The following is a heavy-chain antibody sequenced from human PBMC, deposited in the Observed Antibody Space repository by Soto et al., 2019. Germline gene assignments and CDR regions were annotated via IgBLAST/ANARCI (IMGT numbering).Heavy chain of an antibody. CDR2: INPNSGGT. V-gene: IGHV1-2*04. Sequence: ASVKVSCKASGYTFTGYYMHWVRQAPGQGLEWMGWINPNSGGTNYAQKFQGWVTMTRDTSISTAYMELSRLRSDDTAVYYCARSSVLHMVRGVIMRDYYYYGMDVWGQGTTVTVSS. CDR3: ARSSVLHMVRGVIMRDYYYYGMDV. D-gene: IGHD3-10*01. J-gene: IGHJ6*02. CDR1: GYTFTGYY.